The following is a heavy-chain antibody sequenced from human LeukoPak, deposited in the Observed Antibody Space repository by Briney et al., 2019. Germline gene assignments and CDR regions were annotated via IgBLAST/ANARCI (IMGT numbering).Heavy chain of an antibody. CDR1: GFTVSTTY. CDR2: IYVDGRT. Sequence: GGSLRLSCAASGFTVSTTYMSWVHQAPGKGLEWVSLIYVDGRTYYADSVKGRFTISRDNSKNTLYLQVNSLRAEDTAVYYCARRGDGGRSFDYWGQGTLVTVSS. J-gene: IGHJ4*02. CDR3: ARRGDGGRSFDY. D-gene: IGHD4-23*01. V-gene: IGHV3-53*01.